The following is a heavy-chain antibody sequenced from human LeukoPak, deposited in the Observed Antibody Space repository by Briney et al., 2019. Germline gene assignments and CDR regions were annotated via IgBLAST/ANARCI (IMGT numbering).Heavy chain of an antibody. CDR2: IYTSGST. CDR1: GGSISSYY. J-gene: IGHJ4*02. V-gene: IGHV4-4*07. CDR3: ARDLGTGTWVEPFDY. Sequence: SETLSLTCTVSGGSISSYYWSWIRQPAGKGLEWIGRIYTSGSTNYNPSLKSRVTMSVDTSKNQFSLKLSSVTAADTAVYYCARDLGTGTWVEPFDYWGQGTLVTVSS. D-gene: IGHD1-1*01.